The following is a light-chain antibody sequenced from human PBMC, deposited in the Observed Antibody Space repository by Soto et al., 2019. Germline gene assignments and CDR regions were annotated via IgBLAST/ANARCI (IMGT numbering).Light chain of an antibody. J-gene: IGLJ1*01. CDR1: SSDIGTYKY. Sequence: QSALTQPASVSGSPGQSITISCTGTSSDIGTYKYVSWYQHHPGKAPKLLIFEVSYRPSGVSSRFSGSKSGNTASLTISGLQAEDEADYYCNSHTRFSTYVFGTGTKVTVL. V-gene: IGLV2-14*01. CDR2: EVS. CDR3: NSHTRFSTYV.